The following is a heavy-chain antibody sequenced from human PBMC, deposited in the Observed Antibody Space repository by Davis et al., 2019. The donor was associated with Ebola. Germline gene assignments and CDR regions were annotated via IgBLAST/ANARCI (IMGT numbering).Heavy chain of an antibody. J-gene: IGHJ4*02. CDR2: IYYSGST. CDR3: ARRGYGDYYFDY. Sequence: MPSDTLSLTCTVSGGSISSSSYYWGWIRQPPGKGLEWIGSIYYSGSTYYNPSLKSRVTISVDTSKNQFSLKLSSVTAADTAVYYCARRGYGDYYFDYWGQGTLVTVSS. CDR1: GGSISSSSYY. D-gene: IGHD4-17*01. V-gene: IGHV4-39*01.